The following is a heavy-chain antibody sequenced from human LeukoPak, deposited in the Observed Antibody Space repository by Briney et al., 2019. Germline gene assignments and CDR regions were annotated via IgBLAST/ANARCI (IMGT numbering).Heavy chain of an antibody. CDR2: LYYSGST. CDR1: GGSISSSTYY. J-gene: IGHJ4*02. Sequence: SETLSLTCTVSGGSISSSTYYWAWIRQPPGKGLEWIGTLYYSGSTYYNPSLENRVTISVDTSKSQFSLKLNSVTAADTAVYYCARVRRWIVGARNYFDYWGQGTLVTVSS. V-gene: IGHV4-39*07. D-gene: IGHD1-26*01. CDR3: ARVRRWIVGARNYFDY.